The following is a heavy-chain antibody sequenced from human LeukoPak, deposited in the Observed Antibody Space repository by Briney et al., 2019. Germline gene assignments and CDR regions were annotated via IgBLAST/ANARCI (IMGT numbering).Heavy chain of an antibody. CDR2: INPSGGST. J-gene: IGHJ5*02. V-gene: IGHV1-46*01. Sequence: ASVKVSCKASGYTFTSYCMHWVRQAPGQGLEWMGIINPSGGSTSYAQKFQGRVTMTRDTSTSTVYMELSSLRSEDTAVYYCARDHLGRWSWFDPWGQGTLVTVSS. CDR3: ARDHLGRWSWFDP. CDR1: GYTFTSYC. D-gene: IGHD2-15*01.